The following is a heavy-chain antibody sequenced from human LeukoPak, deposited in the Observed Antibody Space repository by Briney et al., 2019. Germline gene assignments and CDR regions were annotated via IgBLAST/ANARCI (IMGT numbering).Heavy chain of an antibody. Sequence: PGGSLRLSCAASGFTFSSYGMHWVRQAPGKWLEWVAVISYDGSDKYYADSVKGRFTISRDNSKNTLYLQMNSLRAEDTAVYFCAKDDYYDSSGDPNWFDPWGQGTLVTVSS. J-gene: IGHJ5*02. D-gene: IGHD3-22*01. CDR2: ISYDGSDK. CDR3: AKDDYYDSSGDPNWFDP. CDR1: GFTFSSYG. V-gene: IGHV3-30*18.